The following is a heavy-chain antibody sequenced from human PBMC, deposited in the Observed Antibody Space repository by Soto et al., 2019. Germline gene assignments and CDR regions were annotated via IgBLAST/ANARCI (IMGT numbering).Heavy chain of an antibody. CDR3: ARDPLSLRYFDWLLRRGAFDI. CDR2: INAGNGNT. CDR1: GNTFTSYA. D-gene: IGHD3-9*01. Sequence: ASVKVSCQASGNTFTSYAMHWVRQAPGQRLEWMGWINAGNGNTKYSQKFQGRVTITRDTSASTAYMELSSLRSEDTAVYYCARDPLSLRYFDWLLRRGAFDIWGQGTMVT. J-gene: IGHJ3*02. V-gene: IGHV1-3*01.